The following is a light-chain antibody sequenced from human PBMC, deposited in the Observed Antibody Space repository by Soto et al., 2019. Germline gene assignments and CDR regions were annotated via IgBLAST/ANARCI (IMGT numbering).Light chain of an antibody. CDR2: GAF. CDR3: QQYGSSVAIT. J-gene: IGKJ5*01. CDR1: QTVSTIF. V-gene: IGKV3-20*01. Sequence: EIVLTQSPGTLSLSPGERATLSCRASQTVSTIFLAWYQQKPGQAPRLLIYGAFSRATGIPDRFSGSGSGTDFTLTISRLEPEDFAVYYCQQYGSSVAITFGQGTRLEIK.